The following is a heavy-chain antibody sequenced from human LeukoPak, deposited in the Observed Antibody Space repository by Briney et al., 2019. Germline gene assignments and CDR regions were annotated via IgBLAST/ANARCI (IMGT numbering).Heavy chain of an antibody. J-gene: IGHJ5*02. CDR3: ARGGEDSSGWNWFDP. CDR2: IYHSGST. V-gene: IGHV4-4*02. CDR1: GGSISSSNW. Sequence: PSETLSLTCAVSGGSISSSNWWSWVRQPPGKGLEWIGEIYHSGSTNYNPSLKSRVTISVDKSKNQFSPKLSSVTAADTAVYYCARGGEDSSGWNWFDPWGQGTLVTASS. D-gene: IGHD6-19*01.